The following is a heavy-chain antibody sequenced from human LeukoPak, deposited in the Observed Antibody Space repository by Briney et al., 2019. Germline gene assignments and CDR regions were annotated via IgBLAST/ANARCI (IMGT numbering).Heavy chain of an antibody. V-gene: IGHV3-7*01. CDR1: GFSLSSYW. CDR3: ARARYCDY. CDR2: INQDGSGK. J-gene: IGHJ4*02. D-gene: IGHD2-15*01. Sequence: GGSLRLSCATSGFSLSSYWVIWVRQAPGKGLEWVANINQDGSGKNYVDSVKGRFTISRDNAKNSLYLQMNSLRAEDTAVYYCARARYCDYWGQGTLVTVSS.